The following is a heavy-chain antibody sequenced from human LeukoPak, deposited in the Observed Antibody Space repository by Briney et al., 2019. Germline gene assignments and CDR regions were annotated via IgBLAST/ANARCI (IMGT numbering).Heavy chain of an antibody. CDR1: GGSISSGSYY. D-gene: IGHD3-3*01. Sequence: SETLSLTCTVSGGSISSGSYYWSWIRQPAGKGLEWIGRIYTSGSTNYNPSLKSRDTISVDTSKNQFSLKLSSVTAADTAVYYCARGGYDFWSGYYEKAFDIWGQGTMVTVSS. CDR2: IYTSGST. V-gene: IGHV4-61*02. CDR3: ARGGYDFWSGYYEKAFDI. J-gene: IGHJ3*02.